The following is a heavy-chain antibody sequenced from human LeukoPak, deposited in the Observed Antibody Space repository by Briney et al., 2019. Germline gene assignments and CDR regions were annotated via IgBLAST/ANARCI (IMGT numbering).Heavy chain of an antibody. D-gene: IGHD3-16*01. CDR2: INSDGSST. CDR1: GGFISSTSYY. CDR3: ARDLTQNGYYFDY. Sequence: ETLSLTCTVSGGFISSTSYYWGWVRQAPGKGLVWVSRINSDGSSTTYADSVKGRFTISRDNAKNTLYLQMNSLRAEDTAVYYCARDLTQNGYYFDYWGQGTLVTVSS. V-gene: IGHV3-74*01. J-gene: IGHJ4*02.